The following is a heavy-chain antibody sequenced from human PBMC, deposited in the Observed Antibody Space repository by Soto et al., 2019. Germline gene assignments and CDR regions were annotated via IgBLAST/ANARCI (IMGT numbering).Heavy chain of an antibody. Sequence: EVRLLESGGGLVQPGGSLRLSCEGSGFTLSNYGMDWVRQAPGKGLERISFISGAGDTTYYADSVKGRFIISRDNSKNTLYLQMNRLRAEDTAIYYCAKSFTQSNVWRAYRHKTHFDYWGQGALVTVTS. J-gene: IGHJ4*02. V-gene: IGHV3-23*01. CDR2: ISGAGDTT. D-gene: IGHD3-16*02. CDR3: AKSFTQSNVWRAYRHKTHFDY. CDR1: GFTLSNYG.